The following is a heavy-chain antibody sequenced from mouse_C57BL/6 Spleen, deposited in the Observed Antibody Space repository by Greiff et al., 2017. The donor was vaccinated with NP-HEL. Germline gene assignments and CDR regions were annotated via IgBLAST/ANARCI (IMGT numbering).Heavy chain of an antibody. J-gene: IGHJ4*01. CDR2: IYPRSGNT. CDR3: ARNAPGSRYAMDY. Sequence: QVQLKESGAELARPGASVKLSCKASGYTFTSYGISWVKQRTGQGLEWIGEIYPRSGNTYYNEKFKGKATLTADKSSSTAYMELRSLTSEDSAVYFCARNAPGSRYAMDYWGQGTSVTVSS. V-gene: IGHV1-81*01. CDR1: GYTFTSYG.